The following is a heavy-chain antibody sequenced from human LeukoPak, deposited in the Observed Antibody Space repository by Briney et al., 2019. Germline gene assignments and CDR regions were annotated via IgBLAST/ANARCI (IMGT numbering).Heavy chain of an antibody. V-gene: IGHV1-3*01. CDR2: INAGNGNT. J-gene: IGHJ6*02. D-gene: IGHD2-2*01. CDR1: GYTFTSYA. CDR3: ARDSLYCSSTSCYAAYYYGMDV. Sequence: GASVKVSCKPSGYTFTSYAIHWVRQAPGQRLEWMGWINAGNGNTKYSQKFQGRVTITRDTSASTAYMKPSSLRSEDTAVYYCARDSLYCSSTSCYAAYYYGMDVWGQGTTVTVSS.